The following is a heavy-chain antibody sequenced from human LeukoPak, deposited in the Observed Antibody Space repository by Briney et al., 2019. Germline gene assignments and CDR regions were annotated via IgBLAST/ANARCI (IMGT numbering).Heavy chain of an antibody. CDR2: MNDSGRT. CDR1: DESLNGYY. CDR3: ASGSWSRRFAP. Sequence: SETLSLTCAVYDESLNGYYWSWIRQPPGKGLEWIGEMNDSGRTTYNPSLESRATISAERSKNQFSLKLTSVTSADTAVYYCASGSWSRRFAPWGQGTLVTVSS. D-gene: IGHD1-14*01. J-gene: IGHJ5*02. V-gene: IGHV4-34*01.